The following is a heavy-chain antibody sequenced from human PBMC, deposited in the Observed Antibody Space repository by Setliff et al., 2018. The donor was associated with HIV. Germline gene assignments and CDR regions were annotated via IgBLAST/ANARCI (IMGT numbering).Heavy chain of an antibody. V-gene: IGHV4-59*01. Sequence: SETLSLTCNVSGGSISSYYWNWIRQPPGKGLEWIGYIYYSGGTNYNPSLKSRVTISADKSKNQFSLKLSSVTAADTAVYYCARESSGWTFDYWGQGTLVTVS. CDR2: IYYSGGT. CDR3: ARESSGWTFDY. J-gene: IGHJ4*02. CDR1: GGSISSYY. D-gene: IGHD6-19*01.